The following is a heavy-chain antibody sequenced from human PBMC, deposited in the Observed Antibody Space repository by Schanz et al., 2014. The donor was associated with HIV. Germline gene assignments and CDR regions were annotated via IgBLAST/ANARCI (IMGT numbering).Heavy chain of an antibody. J-gene: IGHJ6*02. D-gene: IGHD2-15*01. CDR2: ISYDGSNK. Sequence: VQLVESGGGLVRPGGSLTLSCVASGFTFSSYAMHWVRQAPGKGLEWVAVISYDGSNKYYADSVKGRFTISRDNSKNTLYLQMNSLRAEDTAVYYCARDDCSGGSCYSNYYYGMDVWGQGTTVTVSS. CDR1: GFTFSSYA. V-gene: IGHV3-30-3*01. CDR3: ARDDCSGGSCYSNYYYGMDV.